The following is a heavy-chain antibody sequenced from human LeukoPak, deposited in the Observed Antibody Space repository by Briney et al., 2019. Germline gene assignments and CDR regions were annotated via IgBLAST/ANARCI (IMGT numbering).Heavy chain of an antibody. J-gene: IGHJ4*02. V-gene: IGHV1-46*01. Sequence: EASAKVSSKASGYTFTIYNMRCVSHTPGQGLEWRGIINTSGGGTSSAQKFQGRVTMTRDMSTSTVYMERSRLRSEDTALHYCARSLSHFDYWGQGTLVTVSS. CDR1: GYTFTIYN. CDR3: ARSLSHFDY. CDR2: INTSGGGT.